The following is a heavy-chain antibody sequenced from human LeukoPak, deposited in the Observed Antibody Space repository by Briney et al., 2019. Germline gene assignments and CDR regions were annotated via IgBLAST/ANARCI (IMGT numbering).Heavy chain of an antibody. CDR1: GGSISSSNW. CDR2: IYHSGST. J-gene: IGHJ4*02. Sequence: TSGTLSLTCAVSGGSISSSNWWSWVRQPPGKGLEWIGEIYHSGSTNYNPSLKSRVTISVDKSKNQFSLKLNSVTAADTAVYFCARDEGSSYPFDYWGQGTLVTVSS. V-gene: IGHV4-4*02. CDR3: ARDEGSSYPFDY. D-gene: IGHD2-2*01.